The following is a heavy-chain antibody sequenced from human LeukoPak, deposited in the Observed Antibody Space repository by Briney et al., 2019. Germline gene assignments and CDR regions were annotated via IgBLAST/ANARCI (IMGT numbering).Heavy chain of an antibody. CDR3: ARIGYSSSSIDY. V-gene: IGHV3-7*01. Sequence: GGSLRLSCAASGFTLSWYWMSWVRQAPGKGLEWVANIKEDGSIKYYVDSVKGRLTISRDNAKSSVYLQVNSLRAEDTALYYCARIGYSSSSIDYWGQGTLVTVSS. D-gene: IGHD6-13*01. J-gene: IGHJ4*02. CDR2: IKEDGSIK. CDR1: GFTLSWYW.